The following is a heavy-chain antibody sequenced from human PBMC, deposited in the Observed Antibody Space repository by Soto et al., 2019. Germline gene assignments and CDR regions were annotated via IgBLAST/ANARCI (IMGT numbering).Heavy chain of an antibody. CDR3: ARPYCTSNSCHNLFDS. J-gene: IGHJ5*01. Sequence: GASVKVSCKAPGYIFTGYYINCVRQAPGQGLEWMGWINPNSGDTNYGQKFQGRVTMTTDTSISTAYMELSSLRSDDTAVYYCARPYCTSNSCHNLFDSWGQGTLVTVSS. V-gene: IGHV1-2*02. CDR2: INPNSGDT. D-gene: IGHD2-2*01. CDR1: GYIFTGYY.